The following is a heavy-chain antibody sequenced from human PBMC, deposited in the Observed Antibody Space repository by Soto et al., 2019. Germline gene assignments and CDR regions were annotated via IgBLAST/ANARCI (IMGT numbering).Heavy chain of an antibody. J-gene: IGHJ3*02. Sequence: ASVKVSCKASGYTFTGYYMHWVRQAPGQGLEWMGWINPNSGGTNYAQKFQGWVTMTRDTSISTAYMELSRLRSDDRAVYYCARVSNGDAFDIWGQGTMVTVSS. V-gene: IGHV1-2*04. CDR3: ARVSNGDAFDI. CDR1: GYTFTGYY. D-gene: IGHD4-4*01. CDR2: INPNSGGT.